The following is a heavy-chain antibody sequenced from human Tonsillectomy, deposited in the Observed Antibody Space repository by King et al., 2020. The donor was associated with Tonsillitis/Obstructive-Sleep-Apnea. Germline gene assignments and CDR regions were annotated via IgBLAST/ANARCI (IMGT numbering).Heavy chain of an antibody. CDR2: IYYSGST. CDR1: GGSVSSGSDY. CDR3: TRGRGNTIFGVVIVY. D-gene: IGHD3-3*01. V-gene: IGHV4-61*01. Sequence: QLQESGPGLVKPSETLSLTCTVSGGSVSSGSDYWSWIRQPPGKGLEWIGYIYYSGSTNYNPSLKSRVTISVDTSKNKFSLKLSSVTAADTAVYYCTRGRGNTIFGVVIVYWGQGTLVTVSS. J-gene: IGHJ4*02.